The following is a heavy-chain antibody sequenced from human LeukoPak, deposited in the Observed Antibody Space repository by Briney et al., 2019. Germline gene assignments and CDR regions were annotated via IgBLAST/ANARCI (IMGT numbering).Heavy chain of an antibody. CDR3: ARDLLEWYFDY. J-gene: IGHJ4*02. CDR2: IYSGGST. CDR1: GLTVSSTY. D-gene: IGHD3-3*01. Sequence: GGSLRLSCAASGLTVSSTYMSWVRQTPGKGLEWVSVIYSGGSTYYADSVKGRFTISRNNSKNTLYLQMNSLRAEDTAVYYCARDLLEWYFDYWGQGTLVTVSS. V-gene: IGHV3-66*01.